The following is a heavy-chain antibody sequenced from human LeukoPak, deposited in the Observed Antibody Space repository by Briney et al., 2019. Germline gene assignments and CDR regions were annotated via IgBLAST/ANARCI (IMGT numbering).Heavy chain of an antibody. D-gene: IGHD1-1*01. CDR1: GGSFSGYY. CDR2: INHSGST. J-gene: IGHJ3*02. Sequence: SETLSLTCAVYGGSFSGYYWSWIRQPPGKGLEWIGEINHSGSTNYNPSLKSRVTISVDTSKNQFSLKLSSVTAADTAVYYCARQRRTRGAFDIWGQGTMATVSS. CDR3: ARQRRTRGAFDI. V-gene: IGHV4-34*01.